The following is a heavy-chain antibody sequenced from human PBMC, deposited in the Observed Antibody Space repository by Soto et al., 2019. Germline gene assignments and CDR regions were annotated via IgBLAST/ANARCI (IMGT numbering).Heavy chain of an antibody. D-gene: IGHD6-6*01. Sequence: LRLSCAASGFTFSSYAMHWVRQAPGKGLEWVAVISYDGSNKYYADSVKGRFTISRDNSKNTLYLQMNSLRAEDTAVYYCARDSSSSLLYYYYYGMDVWGQGTTVTVSS. CDR3: ARDSSSSLLYYYYYGMDV. V-gene: IGHV3-30-3*01. CDR2: ISYDGSNK. J-gene: IGHJ6*02. CDR1: GFTFSSYA.